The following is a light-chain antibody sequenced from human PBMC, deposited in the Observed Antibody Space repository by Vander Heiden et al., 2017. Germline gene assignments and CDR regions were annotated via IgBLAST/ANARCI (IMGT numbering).Light chain of an antibody. CDR2: QAS. J-gene: IGKJ1*01. CDR1: QSISSW. Sequence: DIQMTQSPSTLSASVGDRVVITCRASQSISSWLAWYQQKPGKAHNLLIHQASSSESGVPSRFSGSGSGTEFTLTISSLQPDDFASYYCQQYDNYPPTFGQGTKVEIK. CDR3: QQYDNYPPT. V-gene: IGKV1-5*03.